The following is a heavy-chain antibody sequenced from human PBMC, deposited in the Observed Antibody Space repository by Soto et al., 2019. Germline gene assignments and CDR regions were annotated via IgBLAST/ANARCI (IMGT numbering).Heavy chain of an antibody. Sequence: PSETLSLTCTVSGGSIITSSYYWGWIRQPPGKGLECIGSIFFSGSTLYNPSLKSRVTISLDTPKNQFSLRLNSVTAADTAVYYCATLPPRIEVTVLPIPTWGQGTLVTVSS. CDR2: IFFSGST. D-gene: IGHD2-15*01. J-gene: IGHJ5*02. CDR1: GGSIITSSYY. CDR3: ATLPPRIEVTVLPIPT. V-gene: IGHV4-39*07.